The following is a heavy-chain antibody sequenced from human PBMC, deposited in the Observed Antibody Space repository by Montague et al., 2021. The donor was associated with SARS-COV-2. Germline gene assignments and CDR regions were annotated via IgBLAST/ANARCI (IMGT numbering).Heavy chain of an antibody. J-gene: IGHJ3*02. CDR1: GGPISSYY. CDR2: IYYSGST. CDR3: ARLSHKMPEAALDI. Sequence: SETLSLTCTVSGGPISSYYWSWIRQPPGKGLEWIGYIYYSGSTNYNPSLKSRVTISVDTSKDQFSLKLSSVTAADTAVYYCARLSHKMPEAALDIWGQGTMVTVSS. D-gene: IGHD2-2*01. V-gene: IGHV4-59*08.